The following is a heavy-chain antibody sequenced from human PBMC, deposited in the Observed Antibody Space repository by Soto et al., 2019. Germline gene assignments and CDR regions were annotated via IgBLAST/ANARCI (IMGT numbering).Heavy chain of an antibody. J-gene: IGHJ5*02. CDR3: ARDQEAYYYGSGSYRWFDP. CDR2: IYPGGAGP. Sequence: ASVKVSCKASGFSLTNSFLHWVRQAPGQGLDWMGTIYPGGAGPQYAQRFRGRLTVTRDTSTSTAYMELSSLRSEDTAVYYCARDQEAYYYGSGSYRWFDPWGQGTLVTVSS. D-gene: IGHD3-10*01. CDR1: GFSLTNSF. V-gene: IGHV1-46*01.